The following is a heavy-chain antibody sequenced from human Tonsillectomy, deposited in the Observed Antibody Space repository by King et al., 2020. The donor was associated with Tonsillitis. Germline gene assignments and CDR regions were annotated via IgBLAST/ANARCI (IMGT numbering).Heavy chain of an antibody. D-gene: IGHD6-13*01. CDR1: GFTFSSYE. CDR3: ARGSRTVAAAGLGVGY. J-gene: IGHJ4*02. V-gene: IGHV3-48*03. CDR2: ISSSGSTI. Sequence: VQLVESGGGLVQPGGSLRLSCAASGFTFSSYEMNWVRQAPGKGLEWGSYISSSGSTIYYADSLKGRFTISSDNAKNSLYLQMNSLRAEDTAVYYCARGSRTVAAAGLGVGYWGQGTLVTVSS.